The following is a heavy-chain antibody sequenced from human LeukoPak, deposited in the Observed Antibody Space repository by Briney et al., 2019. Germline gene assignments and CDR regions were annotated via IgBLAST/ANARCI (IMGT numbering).Heavy chain of an antibody. CDR2: ISANSGNT. CDR1: GYTFSNSV. CDR3: ARGRRGYCISASCPLFDP. J-gene: IGHJ5*02. Sequence: ASVKVSCKASGYTFSNSVISEVRQAPGKGLEWMGWISANSGNTNYAQKFQGRVTITRNTSKSTAYMELSSLRSEDADVYYCARGRRGYCISASCPLFDPWGQGTLVTVSS. D-gene: IGHD2-2*01. V-gene: IGHV1-8*02.